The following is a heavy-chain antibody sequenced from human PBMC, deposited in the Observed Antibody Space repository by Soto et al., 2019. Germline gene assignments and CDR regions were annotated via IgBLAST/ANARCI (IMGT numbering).Heavy chain of an antibody. V-gene: IGHV4-59*01. CDR3: ARDLYDSSACHFYY. CDR2: IYYSGST. D-gene: IGHD3-22*01. J-gene: IGHJ4*02. CDR1: GVSISSYC. Sequence: SETLSLTRTVSGVSISSYCWRWIRQSPGKGLEWIGYIYYSGSTNFNPTLKSRVTIPIDTSKNQFSLKLSYVTAADTAVYYCARDLYDSSACHFYYWGQGALVTVSS.